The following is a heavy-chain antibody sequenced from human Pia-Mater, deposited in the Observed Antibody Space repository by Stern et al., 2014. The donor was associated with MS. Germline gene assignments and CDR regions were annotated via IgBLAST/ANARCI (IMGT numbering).Heavy chain of an antibody. D-gene: IGHD3-10*01. CDR1: RDTFSHYA. V-gene: IGHV1-69*06. J-gene: IGHJ5*02. Sequence: QLVQSGDEVKKPGSSVKVSCKASRDTFSHYALSWVRQAPEHGLEWMGGIIPGLGQPSYAQKFQGRITISADTSTNTLYMELSSLTFEDTAVYFCARDQGDYGSGSEDSWFDPWGQGTLVTVSS. CDR3: ARDQGDYGSGSEDSWFDP. CDR2: IIPGLGQP.